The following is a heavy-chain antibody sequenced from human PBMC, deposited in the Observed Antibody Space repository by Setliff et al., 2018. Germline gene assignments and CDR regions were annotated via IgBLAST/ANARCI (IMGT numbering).Heavy chain of an antibody. Sequence: SETLSLTCTVSGYSISSGYIWGWIRQPPGKGLEWVGNIGHTGSINYNPSLKSRLTISRDTSKNQVSLKLNSVTAADTAVYYCASCLAARRGGWFDPRGQGTLVTVSS. D-gene: IGHD6-6*01. J-gene: IGHJ5*02. V-gene: IGHV4-38-2*02. CDR2: IGHTGSI. CDR3: ASCLAARRGGWFDP. CDR1: GYSISSGYI.